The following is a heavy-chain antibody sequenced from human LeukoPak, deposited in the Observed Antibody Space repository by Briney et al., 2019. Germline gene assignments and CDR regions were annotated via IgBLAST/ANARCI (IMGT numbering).Heavy chain of an antibody. Sequence: PSETLSLTCAVYGGSFSGYYWSWIRQPPGKGLEWIGEINHSGSTNYNPSLKSRVTISVDTSKNQFSLKLSSVTAADTAVYYCARDRYPVYSSSSSYYYMDVWGKGTTVTVSS. J-gene: IGHJ6*03. CDR2: INHSGST. D-gene: IGHD6-6*01. V-gene: IGHV4-34*01. CDR1: GGSFSGYY. CDR3: ARDRYPVYSSSSSYYYMDV.